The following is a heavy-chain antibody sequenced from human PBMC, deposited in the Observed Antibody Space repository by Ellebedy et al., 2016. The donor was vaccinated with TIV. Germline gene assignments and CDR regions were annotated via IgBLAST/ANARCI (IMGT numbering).Heavy chain of an antibody. CDR1: GFTFSSHA. CDR3: AKDATPRYFYDTSGYYYFDY. J-gene: IGHJ4*02. Sequence: GESLKISCAVSGFTFSSHAMSWVRQAPGKGLEWVSGISTSGGSTYYADSVKGRFTISRDNSKNTLYLQMNSLRAEDTALYYCAKDATPRYFYDTSGYYYFDYWGQGTLVTVSS. D-gene: IGHD3-22*01. V-gene: IGHV3-23*01. CDR2: ISTSGGST.